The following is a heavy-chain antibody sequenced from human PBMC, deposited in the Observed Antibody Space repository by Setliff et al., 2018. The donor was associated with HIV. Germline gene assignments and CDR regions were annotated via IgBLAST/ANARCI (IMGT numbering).Heavy chain of an antibody. V-gene: IGHV4-34*01. Sequence: PSETLSLTCAVFGGSFSAYYWNWIRQTPGKGLEWIGEINHSGTTNYNPSLNSRVTISVDTSKHRFSLTLRSATAADTALYFCARRERYCSGTTCYRYFQHWGQGTLVTVSS. J-gene: IGHJ1*01. CDR3: ARRERYCSGTTCYRYFQH. CDR1: GGSFSAYY. D-gene: IGHD2-2*01. CDR2: INHSGTT.